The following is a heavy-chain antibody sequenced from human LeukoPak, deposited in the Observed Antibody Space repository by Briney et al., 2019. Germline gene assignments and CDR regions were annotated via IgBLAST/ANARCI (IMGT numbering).Heavy chain of an antibody. V-gene: IGHV4-59*01. J-gene: IGHJ2*01. CDR2: IYYTGST. CDR3: AREQRYWYFDL. D-gene: IGHD6-25*01. Sequence: SETLSLTCTVSGGLISSYYWSWIRQTPEKGLVWIGNIYYTGSTIYNLSLKSRVSISLDTSKKHLSLNLTSVTAADTAVYYCAREQRYWYFDLWGRGSLVTVSS. CDR1: GGLISSYY.